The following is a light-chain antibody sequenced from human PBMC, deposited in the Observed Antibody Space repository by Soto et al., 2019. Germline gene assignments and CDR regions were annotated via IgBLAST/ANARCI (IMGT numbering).Light chain of an antibody. CDR1: QSLLANCNNKNC. CDR3: QQYYNTPRT. CDR2: WAS. Sequence: DIVMTQSPDSLVVSLGERATINCKSSQSLLANCNNKNCLAWYQHRLGPGQPPKVLIYWASTRESGVPDRFSGSVSRTDFTLTISSLQAEDVAVYYCQQYYNTPRTFGQGTKADIK. V-gene: IGKV4-1*01. J-gene: IGKJ1*01.